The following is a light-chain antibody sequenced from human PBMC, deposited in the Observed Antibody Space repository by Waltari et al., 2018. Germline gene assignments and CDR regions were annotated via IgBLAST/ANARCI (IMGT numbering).Light chain of an antibody. CDR3: QLWESSSDHPL. J-gene: IGLJ3*02. CDR1: KVGSNS. CDR2: DYY. V-gene: IGLV3-21*02. Sequence: SNVLTQPPSVSVAPGQTATISCGGNKVGSNSVHWYQQKSGQSPVLVLRDYYDRPSGIPERFSGSSSRNTATLTISVVEDGDEADYYCQLWESSSDHPLFGGGTRLTVL.